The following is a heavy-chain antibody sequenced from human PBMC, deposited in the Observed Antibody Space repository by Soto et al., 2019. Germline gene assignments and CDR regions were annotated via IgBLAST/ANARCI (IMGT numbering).Heavy chain of an antibody. CDR3: ARRDSGGFYRFVDS. CDR2: TGSGTGPG. CDR1: VGSLSTNP. D-gene: IGHD2-15*01. V-gene: IGHV1-69*06. Sequence: QVQLVQSGTEVKKPGSSVKVSCKASVGSLSTNPISWVRQAPGQGLEWMGGTGSGTGPGNHAQKFEGRLTVTEDKYTSTDYMELTKLASDDTAVYYCARRDSGGFYRFVDSWGQGTLVTVSS. J-gene: IGHJ4*02.